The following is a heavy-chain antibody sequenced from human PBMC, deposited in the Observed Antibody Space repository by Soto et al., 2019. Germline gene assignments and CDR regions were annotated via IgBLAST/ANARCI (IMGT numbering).Heavy chain of an antibody. CDR1: GYTFTSYG. Sequence: QVQLVQSGAEVKKPGASVKVSCKASGYTFTSYGISWVRQAPGQGLEWMGWVNAYNGNTNYAQKFQGRVTMTTDTSTSTASMELRRLRSDYTAVYYCAREAVSGRTGFDYWGQGTLVTVSS. CDR2: VNAYNGNT. V-gene: IGHV1-18*01. CDR3: AREAVSGRTGFDY. D-gene: IGHD6-19*01. J-gene: IGHJ4*02.